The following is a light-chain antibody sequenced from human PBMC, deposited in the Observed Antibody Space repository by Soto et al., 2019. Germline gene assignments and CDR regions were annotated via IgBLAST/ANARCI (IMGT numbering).Light chain of an antibody. V-gene: IGLV2-8*01. CDR2: EVN. J-gene: IGLJ3*02. CDR3: SSSAGTNSFVL. CDR1: SSDIGGYNS. Sequence: QSALTQPPSASGSPGQSVTISCTGPSSDIGGYNSVSWYQQHPGKAPKLMIYEVNKRPLGVPERFSGSKSGNTASLTVSGLQADDEADYYCSSSAGTNSFVLFGGGTKLTVL.